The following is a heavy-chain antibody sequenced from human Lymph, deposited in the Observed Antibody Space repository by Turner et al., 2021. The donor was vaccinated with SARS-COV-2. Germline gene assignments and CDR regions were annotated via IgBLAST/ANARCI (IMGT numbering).Heavy chain of an antibody. V-gene: IGHV4-59*01. CDR2: IYYRGST. J-gene: IGHJ5*02. CDR1: GGSMNSNY. D-gene: IGHD2-21*02. Sequence: QVQLQESGPRLVKPLETLSLTCTVSGGSMNSNYWRWIRQPPGKRLECIGYIYYRGSTNYNPSLERRVTISVDTSRNQFSLNLTSVTAADTAIYDCARETVKNWVDPWGQGTLVTVSS. CDR3: ARETVKNWVDP.